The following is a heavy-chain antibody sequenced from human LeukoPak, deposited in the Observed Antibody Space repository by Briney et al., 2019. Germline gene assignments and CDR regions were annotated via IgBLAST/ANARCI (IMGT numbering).Heavy chain of an antibody. V-gene: IGHV3-30*04. J-gene: IGHJ3*02. CDR2: ISNDGSKR. CDR3: ARDLAYCGGECYSGDAFDI. Sequence: GGSLRLSCAASGFTFSSYAMHWVRQAPGKGLEWVAVISNDGSKRQYADSVKGRFTISRDNSKNTLYLQMNSLRAEDTDVYYCARDLAYCGGECYSGDAFDIWGQGTMVTVSS. CDR1: GFTFSSYA. D-gene: IGHD2-21*01.